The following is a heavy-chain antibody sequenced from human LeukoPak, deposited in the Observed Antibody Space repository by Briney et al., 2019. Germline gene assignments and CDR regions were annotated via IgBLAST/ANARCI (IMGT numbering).Heavy chain of an antibody. CDR3: ARVYQASHRYCSAGSCYRNSFDY. D-gene: IGHD2-15*01. CDR2: IIPIFGTA. CDR1: GGTFSSYA. V-gene: IGHV1-69*01. J-gene: IGHJ4*02. Sequence: ASVKVSCTASGGTFSSYAISWVRQAPGQGLEWMGGIIPIFGTANYAQKFQGRVTITADESTSTAYMELSSLRSGDTAVYYCARVYQASHRYCSAGSCYRNSFDYWGQGTLVTVSS.